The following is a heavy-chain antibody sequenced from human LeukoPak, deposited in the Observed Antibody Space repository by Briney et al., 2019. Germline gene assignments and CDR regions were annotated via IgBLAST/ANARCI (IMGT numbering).Heavy chain of an antibody. V-gene: IGHV3-11*05. D-gene: IGHD2-2*01. CDR2: ISSSSSYT. CDR3: ARAPYCSSTSCYLDGVWFDP. Sequence: PGGSLRLSCAASGFTFSNYAMSWIRQAPGKGLEWVSYISSSSSYTNYADSVKGRFTISRDNAKNSLYLQMNSLRAEDTAVYYCARAPYCSSTSCYLDGVWFDPWGQGTLVTVSS. CDR1: GFTFSNYA. J-gene: IGHJ5*02.